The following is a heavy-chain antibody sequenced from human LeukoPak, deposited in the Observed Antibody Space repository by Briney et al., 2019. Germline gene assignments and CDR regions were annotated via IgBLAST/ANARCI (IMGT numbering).Heavy chain of an antibody. V-gene: IGHV3-30*04. CDR2: ISYDGSNK. D-gene: IGHD3-22*01. CDR3: ARGDSSGYYTPDCFDY. J-gene: IGHJ4*02. CDR1: GFTFSSYA. Sequence: PGGSLRLSCAASGFTFSSYAMHWVRQAPGKGLEWVAVISYDGSNKYYADSVKGRFTISRDNSKNTLYLQMNSLRAEDTAVYYCARGDSSGYYTPDCFDYWGQGTLVTVSS.